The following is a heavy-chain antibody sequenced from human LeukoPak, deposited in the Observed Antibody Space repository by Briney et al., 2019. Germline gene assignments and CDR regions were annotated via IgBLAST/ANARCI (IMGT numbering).Heavy chain of an antibody. CDR2: ISSKGTYI. CDR1: GFTFSASN. D-gene: IGHD3-10*02. V-gene: IGHV3-21*06. CDR3: AKEACSGTNCTYYFMDV. Sequence: GGSLRLSCEVSGFTFSASNMNWVRQAPGKGLEWVSYISSKGTYINYADSVKGRFTISRDNAKSSVYLQMTSLRAEDTAVYYCAKEACSGTNCTYYFMDVWGKGTTVTISS. J-gene: IGHJ6*03.